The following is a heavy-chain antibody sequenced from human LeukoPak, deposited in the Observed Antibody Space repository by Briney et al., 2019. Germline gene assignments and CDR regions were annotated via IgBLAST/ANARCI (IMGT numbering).Heavy chain of an antibody. V-gene: IGHV1-2*02. CDR3: ARSITMIVVAISDAFDI. D-gene: IGHD3-22*01. J-gene: IGHJ3*02. CDR1: GYTFTAYY. CDR2: INPNSGDT. Sequence: ASVKVSCKASGYTFTAYYMHWVRQAPGQGLEWMGWINPNSGDTNYAQKFQGRVTMTRDTSISTAYMELRSLRSDDTAVYYCARSITMIVVAISDAFDIWGQGTMVTVSS.